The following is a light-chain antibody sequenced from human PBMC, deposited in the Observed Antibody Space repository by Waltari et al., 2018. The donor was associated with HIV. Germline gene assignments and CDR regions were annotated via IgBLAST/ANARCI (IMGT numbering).Light chain of an antibody. CDR2: SNK. CDR1: SSNIGSNT. Sequence: QSVLTQPPSASGTPGQRVTISCSGSSSNIGSNTVNWYQQLPGTAPKLLIYSNKQRPSGGADRFSGAKSGTSASLAIRGLQSEDEADYYCAAWDDSLNGRYVFGTGTKVTVL. CDR3: AAWDDSLNGRYV. J-gene: IGLJ1*01. V-gene: IGLV1-44*01.